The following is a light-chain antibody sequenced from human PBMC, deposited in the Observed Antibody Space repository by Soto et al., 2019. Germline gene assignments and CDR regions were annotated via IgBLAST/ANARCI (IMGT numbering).Light chain of an antibody. Sequence: DIQMTQTPSTLSASIGDTVTISCRASQSMSDWLAWYQQKPGKAPRLLIYRASTLQSGVPSRFRGSRSATAFALTISDLQDDDVATYFRQQYHIYSFTFGQGTTV. CDR1: QSMSDW. J-gene: IGKJ1*01. CDR2: RAS. V-gene: IGKV1-5*03. CDR3: QQYHIYSFT.